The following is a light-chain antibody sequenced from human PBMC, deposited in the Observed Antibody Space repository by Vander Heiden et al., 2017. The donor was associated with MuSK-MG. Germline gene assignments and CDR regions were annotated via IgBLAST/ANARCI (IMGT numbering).Light chain of an antibody. J-gene: IGKJ2*02. Sequence: IVITHTPGSLSLSPGERATLSCRASQSVSSNYLAWYQQKPGQAPRLLIYAASNRASGIPDRFSGSGSGTDFTLTISRLEPEDFAIYYCQQYGSSPRTFGQGTQLEIK. CDR1: QSVSSNY. CDR2: AAS. V-gene: IGKV3-20*01. CDR3: QQYGSSPRT.